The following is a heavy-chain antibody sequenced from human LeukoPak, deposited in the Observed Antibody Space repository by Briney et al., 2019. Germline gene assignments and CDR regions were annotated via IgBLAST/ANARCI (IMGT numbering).Heavy chain of an antibody. J-gene: IGHJ2*01. D-gene: IGHD6-13*01. CDR2: ISGSGGST. CDR3: ASSQPYSSSWYRWYFDL. V-gene: IGHV3-23*01. CDR1: GFTFSSYA. Sequence: GGSLRLSCAASGFTFSSYAMSWVRQAPGKGLEWVSAISGSGGSTYYADSVKGRFTISRDNSKNTLYLQMNSLRAEDTAVYYCASSQPYSSSWYRWYFDLWGRGTLVTVSP.